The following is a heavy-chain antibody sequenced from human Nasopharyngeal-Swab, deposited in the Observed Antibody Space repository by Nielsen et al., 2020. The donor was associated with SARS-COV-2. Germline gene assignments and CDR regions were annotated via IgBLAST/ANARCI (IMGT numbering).Heavy chain of an antibody. CDR2: IGRYGTDI. CDR3: ARGTVFGVANGMDV. V-gene: IGHV3-21*01. D-gene: IGHD3-3*01. CDR1: GFTFNNYN. J-gene: IGHJ6*02. Sequence: GESLKISCAASGFTFNNYNFNWVRRAPGKGLEWVSSIGRYGTDIFHADSVKGRFSVFRDAANKSIYLQMRSPRAEDTAVYYCARGTVFGVANGMDVWGQGTTVTVSS.